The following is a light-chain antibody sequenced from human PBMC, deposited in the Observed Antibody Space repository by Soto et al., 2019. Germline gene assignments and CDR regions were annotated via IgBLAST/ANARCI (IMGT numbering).Light chain of an antibody. CDR3: QQYCSSPST. CDR2: GAS. V-gene: IGKV3-20*01. J-gene: IGKJ5*01. CDR1: QSVSSSY. Sequence: EIVLTQSPGTLSLSPGERATLSCRASQSVSSSYLAWYQQKPGQAPRLLIYGASSRATVIPDRFSGSGSGTDFTLTISRLEPEEFAVYYCQQYCSSPSTFGQGTRLEIK.